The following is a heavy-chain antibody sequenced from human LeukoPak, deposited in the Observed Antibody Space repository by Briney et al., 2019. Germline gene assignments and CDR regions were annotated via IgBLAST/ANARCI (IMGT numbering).Heavy chain of an antibody. CDR1: GYNIINYW. CDR3: ATRYGSGTYYPFDY. V-gene: IGHV5-51*01. Sequence: GESLKISCKGSGYNIINYWIGRVRQVPGKRLEWMGIIYPSDSETRYRPSFQGQVTILVDKSINAAYLQWSSLKASDTAIYYCATRYGSGTYYPFDYWGQGTLVTVSS. CDR2: IYPSDSET. J-gene: IGHJ4*02. D-gene: IGHD3-10*01.